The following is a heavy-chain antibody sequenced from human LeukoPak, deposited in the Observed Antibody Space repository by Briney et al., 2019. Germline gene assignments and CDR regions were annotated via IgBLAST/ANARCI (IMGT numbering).Heavy chain of an antibody. Sequence: PGGSLRLSCAASGFTFSNYPMHWVRQAPGKGLEWVAVISSDGNNKYYADSVKGRFTISRDNSKNTLYVQMNGLRAEDTAVYYCARDNSHSNIYSTRGNAFDIWGQGTMVAVSS. J-gene: IGHJ3*02. CDR2: ISSDGNNK. D-gene: IGHD3-16*01. V-gene: IGHV3-30-3*01. CDR1: GFTFSNYP. CDR3: ARDNSHSNIYSTRGNAFDI.